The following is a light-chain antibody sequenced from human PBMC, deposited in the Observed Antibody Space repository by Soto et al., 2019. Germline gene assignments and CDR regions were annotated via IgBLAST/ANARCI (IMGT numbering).Light chain of an antibody. CDR3: QSYDSSLSAMV. Sequence: QPVLTQPPSVSGAPGQRVTISCTGSSSSIGAGYDVHWYQQVPGTAPKLLIYANSNRPSGVPDRFSGSKSGTSASLAITGLQAEDEADYYCQSYDSSLSAMVFGGGTKVTVL. V-gene: IGLV1-40*01. CDR2: ANS. J-gene: IGLJ2*01. CDR1: SSSIGAGYD.